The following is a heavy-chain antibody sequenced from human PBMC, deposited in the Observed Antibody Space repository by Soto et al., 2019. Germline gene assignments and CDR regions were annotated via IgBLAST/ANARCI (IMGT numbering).Heavy chain of an antibody. CDR3: ASRGYCSSTSCAHLDDY. CDR2: IIPILGIA. V-gene: IGHV1-69*02. D-gene: IGHD2-2*01. CDR1: GGTFSSYT. Sequence: ASVKVSCKSPGGTFSSYTISWVRQAPGQGLEWMGRIIPILGIANYAQKFQGRVTITADKSTSTAYMELSSLRSEDTAVYYCASRGYCSSTSCAHLDDYWGQGTLVTVSS. J-gene: IGHJ4*02.